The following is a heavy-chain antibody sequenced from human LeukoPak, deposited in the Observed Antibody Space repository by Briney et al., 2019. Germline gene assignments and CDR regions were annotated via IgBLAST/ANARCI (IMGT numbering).Heavy chain of an antibody. Sequence: GGSLRLSCTASGFTFGDYAMSWVRQAPGKGLEWASFIRSKAYGGKTECAASVKGRFTISRDDSKSIAYLQMNSLKTEDTAVYYCTRRRVAYSSGWYLDYWGQGALLTVSS. CDR2: IRSKAYGGKT. CDR3: TRRRVAYSSGWYLDY. D-gene: IGHD6-19*01. V-gene: IGHV3-49*04. J-gene: IGHJ4*02. CDR1: GFTFGDYA.